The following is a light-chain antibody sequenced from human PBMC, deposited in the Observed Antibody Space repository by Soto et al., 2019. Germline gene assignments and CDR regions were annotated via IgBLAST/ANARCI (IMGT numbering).Light chain of an antibody. CDR1: SSDVGSYNF. V-gene: IGLV2-23*02. Sequence: QSVLPQPASVSGSPGQSITISCNRTSSDVGSYNFVSWYQQHPGKVPKVMIYEVSKRPSGVSDRFSGSKSGNTASLTISGLQAEDEADYYCCADAGRSTYVFGTGTKVTVL. CDR3: CADAGRSTYV. CDR2: EVS. J-gene: IGLJ1*01.